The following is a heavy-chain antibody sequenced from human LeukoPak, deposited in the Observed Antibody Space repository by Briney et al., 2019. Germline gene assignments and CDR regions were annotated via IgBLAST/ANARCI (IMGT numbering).Heavy chain of an antibody. CDR1: GFTFSNYG. CDR2: VSYEGKSQ. CDR3: ATPLPFDY. V-gene: IGHV3-30*03. Sequence: GRSLRLSCATSGFTFSNYGMHWVRQAPGKGLEWVAVVSYEGKSQYYADSVKGRFTISRDNAKNSLYLQMNSLRAEDTAVYYCATPLPFDYWGQGTLVTVSS. J-gene: IGHJ4*02.